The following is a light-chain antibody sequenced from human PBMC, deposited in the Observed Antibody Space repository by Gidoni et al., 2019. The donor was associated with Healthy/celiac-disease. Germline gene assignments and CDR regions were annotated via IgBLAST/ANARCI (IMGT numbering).Light chain of an antibody. CDR3: QQYDNLPIT. Sequence: DIHMTQSPSSLSASVGDRVTITCQASQDISNYLNWYQQKPGKAPKRLIYDASNLETGVPSRFSGSGSGTDFTFTISRLQPEDIATYYCQQYDNLPITFGQGTRLEIK. CDR2: DAS. V-gene: IGKV1-33*01. CDR1: QDISNY. J-gene: IGKJ5*01.